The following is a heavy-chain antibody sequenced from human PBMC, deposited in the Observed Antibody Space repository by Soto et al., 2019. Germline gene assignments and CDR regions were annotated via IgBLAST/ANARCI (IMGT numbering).Heavy chain of an antibody. CDR3: ARVIRYDFWSGYPVLGFDP. CDR2: MNPNSGNT. CDR1: GYTFTSYD. V-gene: IGHV1-8*01. J-gene: IGHJ5*02. Sequence: GASVKVSCKASGYTFTSYDINWVRQATGQGLEWMGWMNPNSGNTGYAQKFQGRVTVTRNTSTSTAYMELSSLRSEDTAVYYCARVIRYDFWSGYPVLGFDPWGQGTLVTVSS. D-gene: IGHD3-3*01.